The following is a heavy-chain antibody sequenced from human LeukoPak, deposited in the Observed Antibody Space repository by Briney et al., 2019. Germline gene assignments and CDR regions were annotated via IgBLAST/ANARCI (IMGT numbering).Heavy chain of an antibody. CDR2: TNPGDSDI. D-gene: IGHD4-23*01. CDR1: GYRFTSYW. CDR3: ARQGYGANPSPLGY. V-gene: IGHV5-51*01. J-gene: IGHJ4*02. Sequence: GESLKISCKGSGYRFTSYWIGWVRQMPGKGLEWMGITNPGDSDIRYSPSFQGQVTMSLDKFITTAYLQWSSLKASDTAVYYCARQGYGANPSPLGYWGQGTLVTVSS.